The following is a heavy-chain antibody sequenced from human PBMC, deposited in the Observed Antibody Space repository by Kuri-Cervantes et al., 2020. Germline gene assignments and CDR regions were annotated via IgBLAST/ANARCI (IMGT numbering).Heavy chain of an antibody. D-gene: IGHD6-19*01. CDR1: GYTFSGYY. V-gene: IGHV1-2*02. CDR2: INPNSGGT. CDR3: ARGRRVFQWLVQGEGNWFDP. J-gene: IGHJ5*02. Sequence: ASVKVSCKASGYTFSGYYMHWVRQAPGQGLEWMGWINPNSGGTNNAQKFHGRVTMTRDTSISTAYMELSRLSSVTAADTAVYYCARGRRVFQWLVQGEGNWFDPWGQGTLVTVSS.